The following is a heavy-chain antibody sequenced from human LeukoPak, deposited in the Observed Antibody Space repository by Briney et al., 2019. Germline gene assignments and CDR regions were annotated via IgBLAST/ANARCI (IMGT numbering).Heavy chain of an antibody. CDR3: ARYCSSTSCYHYYYYGMDV. D-gene: IGHD2-2*01. V-gene: IGHV1-8*01. Sequence: ASVKVSCKASGYTFTSYDINWVRQATGQGLEWMGWMNPNSGNTGYAQKFQGRVTMTRNTSISTAYMELSSLRSEDTAVYYCARYCSSTSCYHYYYYGMDVWGQGTTVTVSS. CDR2: MNPNSGNT. J-gene: IGHJ6*02. CDR1: GYTFTSYD.